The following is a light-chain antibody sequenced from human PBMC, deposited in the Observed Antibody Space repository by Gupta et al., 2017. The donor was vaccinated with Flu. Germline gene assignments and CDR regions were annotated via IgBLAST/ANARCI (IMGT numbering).Light chain of an antibody. CDR2: ETS. CDR1: QTIDTY. CDR3: QQSYSTGYT. V-gene: IGKV1-39*01. J-gene: IGKJ2*01. Sequence: DIQMTQSPSSLSASVGDRVTITCRASQTIDTYLNWYRQTPGTAPKILIYETSSLQSGVPSRVSGSGSGTDFTLTINSLHPEDVATYYCQQSYSTGYTFGQGTKLEIK.